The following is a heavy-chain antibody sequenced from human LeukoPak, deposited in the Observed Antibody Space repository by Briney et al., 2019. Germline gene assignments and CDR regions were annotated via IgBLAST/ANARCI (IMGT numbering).Heavy chain of an antibody. CDR3: AREAAAKTLYYYYYMDV. D-gene: IGHD6-13*01. J-gene: IGHJ6*03. Sequence: ASVKVSCKASGYTFTSYAMHWVRQAPGQRLEWMGWINAGNGNTKYSQEFQGRVTITRDTSASTAYMELSSLRSEDMAVYYCAREAAAKTLYYYYYMDVWGKGTTVTVSS. CDR2: INAGNGNT. V-gene: IGHV1-3*03. CDR1: GYTFTSYA.